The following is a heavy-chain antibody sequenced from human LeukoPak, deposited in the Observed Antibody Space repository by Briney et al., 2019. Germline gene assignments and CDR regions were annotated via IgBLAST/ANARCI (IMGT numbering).Heavy chain of an antibody. CDR2: VYYTGSA. J-gene: IGHJ5*02. Sequence: SETLSFTCTVSGGSISSTSYHWAWIRQPPGKGLEWIATVYYTGSAYYNPSLKSRVTISVDTSKSQFSLKLSSVTTADTALYYCARYASGSYYWFDPWGQGTLVTVSS. CDR3: ARYASGSYYWFDP. D-gene: IGHD3-10*01. V-gene: IGHV4-39*01. CDR1: GGSISSTSYH.